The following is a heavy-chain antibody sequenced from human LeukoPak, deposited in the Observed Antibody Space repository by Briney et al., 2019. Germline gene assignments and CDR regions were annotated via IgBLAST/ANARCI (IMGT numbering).Heavy chain of an antibody. CDR2: IYYSGST. CDR1: GGSISSYY. D-gene: IGHD5-18*01. J-gene: IGHJ4*02. Sequence: SETLSLTCTVSGGSISSYYWSWIRQPPGKGLEWIGYIYYSGSTNYNPSLKGRVTISVDTSKNQFSLKLSSVTAADTAVYYCAREVTRGTAMNYWGQGTLVTVSS. V-gene: IGHV4-59*01. CDR3: AREVTRGTAMNY.